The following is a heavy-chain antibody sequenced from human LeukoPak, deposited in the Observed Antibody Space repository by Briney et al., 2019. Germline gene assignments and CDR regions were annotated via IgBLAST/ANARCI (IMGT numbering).Heavy chain of an antibody. CDR1: GGTFSGYY. Sequence: SETLSLTCAVYGGTFSGYYWSWIRQPPGKRLEWVGESNDSGGTNYNPSLKSQVTISADKSKNQVSLKLTSVTAADTAVYYCARLSVIVGAALEYYYYYMDVWGQGTTVTVSS. V-gene: IGHV4-34*01. D-gene: IGHD1-26*01. CDR2: SNDSGGT. J-gene: IGHJ6*03. CDR3: ARLSVIVGAALEYYYYYMDV.